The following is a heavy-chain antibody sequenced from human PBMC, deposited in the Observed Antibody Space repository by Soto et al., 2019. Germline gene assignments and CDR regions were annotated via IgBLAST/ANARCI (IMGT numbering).Heavy chain of an antibody. J-gene: IGHJ2*01. CDR2: INGGNGKK. CDR1: GYTFTYYA. D-gene: IGHD2-21*02. CDR3: PKSAVTAQNWSFDL. Sequence: ASVKVSCKTSGYTFTYYAIHWVRQAPGQGLEWMGWINGGNGKKKYSEKFQGRVTITRDTSADTAHMELSSLRSEDTAIYYCPKSAVTAQNWSFDLWGRGTLVTVSS. V-gene: IGHV1-3*01.